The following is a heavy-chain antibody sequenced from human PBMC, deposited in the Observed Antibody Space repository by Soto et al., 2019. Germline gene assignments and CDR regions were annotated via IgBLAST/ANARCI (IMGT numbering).Heavy chain of an antibody. Sequence: SATXSLTCTFSVFSINNYYLIWIRHPPGKGLEWMGYVSDSGSNNYSPSLKSRVTISVDTSQNQFSLRLRSVTAADTAVYSCARDSGGSSSGWKGNFDIWGQGTMV. J-gene: IGHJ3*02. V-gene: IGHV4-59*01. D-gene: IGHD6-19*01. CDR1: VFSINNYY. CDR2: VSDSGSN. CDR3: ARDSGGSSSGWKGNFDI.